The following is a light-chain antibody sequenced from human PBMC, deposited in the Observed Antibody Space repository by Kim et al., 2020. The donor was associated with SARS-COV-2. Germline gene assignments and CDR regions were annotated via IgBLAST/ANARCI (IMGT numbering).Light chain of an antibody. V-gene: IGKV3-20*01. CDR1: QSVGGSF. J-gene: IGKJ2*03. Sequence: GERATLSCRASQSVGGSFLAWSQQKPGQAPRLLSYGASTRATGIPDRFGGSWAGTDFTLTISRLGPEDFALYYGQQYGSSPMFSFGQGTTLEI. CDR2: GAS. CDR3: QQYGSSPMFS.